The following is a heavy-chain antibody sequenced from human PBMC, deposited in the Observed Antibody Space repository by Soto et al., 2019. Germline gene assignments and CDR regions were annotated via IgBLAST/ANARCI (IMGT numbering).Heavy chain of an antibody. Sequence: PSETLSLTCAVSGGSISSGGYYWSWIRQHPGKGLEWIGYIYYSGSTYYNPSLKSRVTISVDTSKNQFSLKLSSVTAADTAVYYCARVRAELAAGYYYYYGMDVWGQGTTVTVS. CDR1: GGSISSGGYY. D-gene: IGHD6-13*01. CDR3: ARVRAELAAGYYYYYGMDV. J-gene: IGHJ6*02. CDR2: IYYSGST. V-gene: IGHV4-31*11.